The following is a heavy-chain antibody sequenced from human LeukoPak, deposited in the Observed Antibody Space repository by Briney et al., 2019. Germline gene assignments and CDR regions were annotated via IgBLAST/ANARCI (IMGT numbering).Heavy chain of an antibody. D-gene: IGHD4-11*01. CDR1: GYNFTGYY. CDR2: INPDSGGT. Sequence: RASVKVSCKASGYNFTGYYMHWVRQAPGQGLEWMGWINPDSGGTNYAQKFQGRVTMTRDTSITTAYMELSRLSSDDTALYYCASGYSDYADYYNYYMDVWGKGTTVTVSS. J-gene: IGHJ6*03. V-gene: IGHV1-2*02. CDR3: ASGYSDYADYYNYYMDV.